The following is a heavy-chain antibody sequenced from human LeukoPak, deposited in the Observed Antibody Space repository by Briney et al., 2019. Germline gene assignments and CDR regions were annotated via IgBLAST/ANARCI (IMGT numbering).Heavy chain of an antibody. CDR1: GYTFITHG. Sequence: ASVKVSCEASGYTFITHGMHWVRQAPGQRLEWMGWINGGNGNTKYSQKFQGRVTITRDTSASTAYMELSSLRSEDMAVYYCARDDLGTYYYYGMDFWGQGTTVTVSS. CDR3: ARDDLGTYYYYGMDF. D-gene: IGHD3-3*01. V-gene: IGHV1-3*01. CDR2: INGGNGNT. J-gene: IGHJ6*02.